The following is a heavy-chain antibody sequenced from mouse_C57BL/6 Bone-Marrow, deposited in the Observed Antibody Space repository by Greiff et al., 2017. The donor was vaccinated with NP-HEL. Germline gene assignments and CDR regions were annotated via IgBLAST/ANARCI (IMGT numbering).Heavy chain of an antibody. CDR2: INPYNGGT. CDR1: GYTFTDYY. Sequence: EVQRVESGPVLVKPGASVKMSCKASGYTFTDYYMNWVKQSHGKSLEWIGVINPYNGGTSYNQKFKGKATLTVDKSSSTAYMELNSLTSEDSAVYYCASDPYYGSSYWYFDVWGTGTTVTVSS. V-gene: IGHV1-19*01. CDR3: ASDPYYGSSYWYFDV. J-gene: IGHJ1*03. D-gene: IGHD1-1*01.